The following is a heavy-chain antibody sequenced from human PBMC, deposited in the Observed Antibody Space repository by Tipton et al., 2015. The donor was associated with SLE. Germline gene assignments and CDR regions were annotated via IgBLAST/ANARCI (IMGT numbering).Heavy chain of an antibody. CDR3: ARDWASGSPFDY. Sequence: SLRLSCAASGFTLRTYAMHWVRQAPGKGLEWVANIKQDGSEKYYVDSVKGRFTISRDNAKNSLYLQMNSLRAEDTAVYYCARDWASGSPFDYWGQGTLVTVSS. V-gene: IGHV3-7*01. J-gene: IGHJ4*02. CDR2: IKQDGSEK. D-gene: IGHD1-26*01. CDR1: GFTLRTYA.